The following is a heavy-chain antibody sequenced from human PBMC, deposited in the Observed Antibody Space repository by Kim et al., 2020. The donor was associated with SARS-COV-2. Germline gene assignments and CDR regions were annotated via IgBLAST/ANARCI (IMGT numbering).Heavy chain of an antibody. D-gene: IGHD3-10*01. V-gene: IGHV4-34*01. CDR2: INHSVST. CDR1: GGSFSGYY. CDR3: ARWDHYYGSGSYYNDYYCYGMDV. J-gene: IGHJ6*02. Sequence: SETLSLTCAVYGGSFSGYYWSWIRQPPGKGLEWIGEINHSVSTNYNPSPKGRVTITVGTSKNQFSLKLRSVTAADTAVYSCARWDHYYGSGSYYNDYYCYGMDVWGQGTTVTVSS.